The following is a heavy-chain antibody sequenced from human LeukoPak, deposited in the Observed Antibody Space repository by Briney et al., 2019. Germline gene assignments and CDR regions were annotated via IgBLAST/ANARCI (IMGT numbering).Heavy chain of an antibody. V-gene: IGHV3-11*04. CDR1: GFTFSDYY. CDR2: ISDLSNNR. CDR3: ARFGTSGYSGDH. J-gene: IGHJ4*02. D-gene: IGHD3-22*01. Sequence: TGGSLRLSCAASGFTFSDYYMSWIRQAPGKGLEWLSYISDLSNNRYYVDTVKGRFIISRDDAKNSVYLQMSSLRAEDTAVYYCARFGTSGYSGDHWGQGTLVTVSS.